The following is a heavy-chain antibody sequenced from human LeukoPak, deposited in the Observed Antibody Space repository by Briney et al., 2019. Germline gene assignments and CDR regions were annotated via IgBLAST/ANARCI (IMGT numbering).Heavy chain of an antibody. J-gene: IGHJ4*02. CDR1: GFTVSSDY. CDR3: AKDLEEYPGIAVAGGDY. Sequence: GGSLRLSCAASGFTVSSDYMSWVRQAPGKGLEWVAVIYSGGSTYYADSVKGRFTISRDNSKNTLYLQMNSLRAEDTAVYYCAKDLEEYPGIAVAGGDYWGQGTLVTVSS. V-gene: IGHV3-53*01. D-gene: IGHD6-19*01. CDR2: IYSGGST.